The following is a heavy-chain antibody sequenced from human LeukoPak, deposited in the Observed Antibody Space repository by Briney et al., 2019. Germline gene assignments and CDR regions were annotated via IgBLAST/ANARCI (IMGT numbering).Heavy chain of an antibody. CDR1: GFTFASYA. CDR2: ISAVVTTE. D-gene: IGHD3-10*01. Sequence: PGRSLRLSCAGPGFTFASYAVHWVRQAPGKRLEWVAFISAVVTTEHYRDSVKGRFTLSRDNSKNTVSLQMNSLGTEDTAVYYCARGRDSGSFIIDYWGQGTLVTVSS. V-gene: IGHV3-30-3*01. CDR3: ARGRDSGSFIIDY. J-gene: IGHJ4*02.